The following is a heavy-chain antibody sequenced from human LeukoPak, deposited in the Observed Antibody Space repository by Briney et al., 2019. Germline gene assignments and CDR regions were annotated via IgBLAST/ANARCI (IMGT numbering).Heavy chain of an antibody. CDR1: GHSISSGSY. D-gene: IGHD3-10*01. J-gene: IGHJ5*02. Sequence: PSETLSLTCAVSGHSISSGSYWGWIRQPPGKGLEWIGSMYHSGSTFYNPSLMSRVTISVDTSNNQFSLKLSSVTAADTAVYYCARTYYYSSFEKNRFDPWGQGTLVTVSS. CDR3: ARTYYYSSFEKNRFDP. V-gene: IGHV4-38-2*01. CDR2: MYHSGST.